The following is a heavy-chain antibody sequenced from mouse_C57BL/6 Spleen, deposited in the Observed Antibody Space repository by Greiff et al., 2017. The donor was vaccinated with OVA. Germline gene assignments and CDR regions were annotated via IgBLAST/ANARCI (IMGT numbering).Heavy chain of an antibody. CDR2: INPSNGGT. J-gene: IGHJ4*01. Sequence: QVQLQQPGTELVKPGASVKLSCKASGYTFTSYWMRWVKQRPGPGLEWIGNINPSNGGTNYNEKVKSKATLTVDKSSSTAYMQLSSLTSEDSAVYYCARKKELRGDAMDYWGQGTSVTVSS. CDR3: ARKKELRGDAMDY. V-gene: IGHV1-53*01. D-gene: IGHD1-1*01. CDR1: GYTFTSYW.